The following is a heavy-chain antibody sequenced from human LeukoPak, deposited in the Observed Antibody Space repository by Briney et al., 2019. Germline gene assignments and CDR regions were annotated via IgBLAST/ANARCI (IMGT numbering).Heavy chain of an antibody. V-gene: IGHV6-1*01. CDR1: GDSVSSNSAA. D-gene: IGHD6-13*01. Sequence: SQTLSLTCAISGDSVSSNSAAWNWIRQSPSRGLEWLGRTYYRSKWHNAYAVSVKSQITVNPDTSKNQFSLQLNSVTPEDTAVYYCARAVWYSSSWFYFDFWGQGTLVTVSS. CDR3: ARAVWYSSSWFYFDF. CDR2: TYYRSKWHN. J-gene: IGHJ4*02.